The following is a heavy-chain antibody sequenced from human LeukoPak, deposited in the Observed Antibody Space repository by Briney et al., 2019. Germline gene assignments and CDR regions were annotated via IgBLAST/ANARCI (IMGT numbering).Heavy chain of an antibody. J-gene: IGHJ4*02. D-gene: IGHD3-10*01. CDR2: ISWNSGSI. CDR3: ARDSEGSLDY. V-gene: IGHV3-9*01. CDR1: GFTFDDYA. Sequence: PGRSLRLSCAASGFTFDDYAMHWVRQAPGKGLEWVSGISWNSGSIGYADSVKGRFTISRDNAKNSLYLQMNSLRAEDTAVYYCARDSEGSLDYWGQGTLVTVSS.